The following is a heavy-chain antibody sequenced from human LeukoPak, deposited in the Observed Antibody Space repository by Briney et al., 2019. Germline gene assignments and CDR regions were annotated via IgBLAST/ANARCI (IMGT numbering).Heavy chain of an antibody. Sequence: SETLSLTCTVSGGSISSYYWSWIRQPPGKGLEWIGYIYYSGSTYYNPSLKSRVTISVDTSKNQFSLKLSSVTAADTAVHYCARSSGSYYDYFDYWGQGTLVTVSS. D-gene: IGHD3-10*01. CDR1: GGSISSYY. V-gene: IGHV4-59*12. J-gene: IGHJ4*02. CDR3: ARSSGSYYDYFDY. CDR2: IYYSGST.